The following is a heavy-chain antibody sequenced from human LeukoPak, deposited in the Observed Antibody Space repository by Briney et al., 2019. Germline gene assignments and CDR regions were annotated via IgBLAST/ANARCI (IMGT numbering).Heavy chain of an antibody. J-gene: IGHJ3*02. CDR3: ARATYYYGSGSYYPQDDAFDI. CDR2: IIPIIGIA. Sequence: ASVKVSCKASGGTFTSYAISWVRQAPGQGLEWMGRIIPIIGIANYAQKFQGRVTITADKSTSTAYMELSSLRSEDTAVDYCARATYYYGSGSYYPQDDAFDIWGQGTMVTVSS. CDR1: GGTFTSYA. V-gene: IGHV1-69*04. D-gene: IGHD3-10*01.